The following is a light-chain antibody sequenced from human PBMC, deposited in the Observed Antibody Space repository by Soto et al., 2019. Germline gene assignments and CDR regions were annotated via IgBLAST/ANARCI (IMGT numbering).Light chain of an antibody. J-gene: IGLJ2*01. Sequence: QSALTQPASVSGSPGQSITISCTGTSSDVGGYNYVSWYQQHPGKAPKLMIYDVSNRPSGVSNRFSGSKSGNTASLTISGLQAEDEADYYCSSYTSNNVVFGGGTKLTVL. V-gene: IGLV2-14*03. CDR3: SSYTSNNVV. CDR1: SSDVGGYNY. CDR2: DVS.